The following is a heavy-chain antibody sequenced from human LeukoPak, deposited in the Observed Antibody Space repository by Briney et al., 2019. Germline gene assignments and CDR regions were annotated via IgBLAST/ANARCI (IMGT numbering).Heavy chain of an antibody. Sequence: PGGSLRLSCAASGFTSDDYAMHWVRQAPGKGLEWVSGISWNSGSIGYADSVKGRFTISRDNAKNSLYLQMNSLRAEDMALYYCAKDARGYYGSGSSLFDYWGQGTLVTVSS. CDR3: AKDARGYYGSGSSLFDY. CDR1: GFTSDDYA. J-gene: IGHJ4*02. CDR2: ISWNSGSI. D-gene: IGHD3-10*01. V-gene: IGHV3-9*02.